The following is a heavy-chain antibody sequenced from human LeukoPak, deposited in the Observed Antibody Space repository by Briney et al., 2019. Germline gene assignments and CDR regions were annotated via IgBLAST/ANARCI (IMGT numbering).Heavy chain of an antibody. D-gene: IGHD2-2*01. J-gene: IGHJ5*02. Sequence: ASVKVSCKASGGTFSSYAISWVRQAPGQGLGWRGGFFPIFGTANYAQKFQGRVTITTDESTSTAYMELSRLRSDDTAVYYCAREKYCSSTSCYGWFDPWGQGTLVTVSS. CDR2: FFPIFGTA. V-gene: IGHV1-69*05. CDR3: AREKYCSSTSCYGWFDP. CDR1: GGTFSSYA.